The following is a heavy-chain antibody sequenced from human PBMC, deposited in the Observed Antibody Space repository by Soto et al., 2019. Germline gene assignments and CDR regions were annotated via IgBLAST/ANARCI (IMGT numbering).Heavy chain of an antibody. Sequence: PSETLSLTCTVSGGSISSYYWSWIRQPPGKGLEWIGYIYYSGSTNYNPSLKSRVTISVDTSKNQFSLKLSSVTAADTAVYYCARDTAAAAGFFNYYYYGMDVWGQGTTVTVSS. D-gene: IGHD6-13*01. CDR3: ARDTAAAAGFFNYYYYGMDV. J-gene: IGHJ6*02. V-gene: IGHV4-59*01. CDR1: GGSISSYY. CDR2: IYYSGST.